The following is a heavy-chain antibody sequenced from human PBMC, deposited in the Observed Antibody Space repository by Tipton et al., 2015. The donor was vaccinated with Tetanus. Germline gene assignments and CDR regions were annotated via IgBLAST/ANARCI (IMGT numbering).Heavy chain of an antibody. CDR3: ARQSASWNFYFDY. CDR1: GGGFSKFA. CDR2: SIPALSTT. Sequence: QLVQSGAEVKKPGSSVKVSCKASGGGFSKFAISWLRQAPEQGFEVMGTSIPALSTTTYEQKFRGRITITADGSTSTAYMELSSLTSDDTAVYFCARQSASWNFYFDYWGQGTLVIVSS. V-gene: IGHV1-69*18. D-gene: IGHD1-7*01. J-gene: IGHJ4*02.